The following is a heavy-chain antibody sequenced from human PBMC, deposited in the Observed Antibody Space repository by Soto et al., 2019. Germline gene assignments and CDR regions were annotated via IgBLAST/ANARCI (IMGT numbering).Heavy chain of an antibody. CDR3: VRFRFLEWLGRY. J-gene: IGHJ4*02. Sequence: LRLSCAASGFTFSDYYMSWIRQAPGKGLECDSYISSSGSSIYYADSVKGRFTISRDNARNSLYLQMDSLRAEDTAVYFCVRFRFLEWLGRYWGQGTLVTVSS. CDR1: GFTFSDYY. CDR2: ISSSGSSI. V-gene: IGHV3-11*01. D-gene: IGHD3-3*01.